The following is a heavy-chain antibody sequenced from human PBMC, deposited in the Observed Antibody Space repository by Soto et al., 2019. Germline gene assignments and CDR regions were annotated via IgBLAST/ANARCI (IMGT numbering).Heavy chain of an antibody. D-gene: IGHD6-13*01. CDR1: GYTFTGYY. V-gene: IGHV1-2*04. CDR3: ARGASLVPAAGTGPWFDP. CDR2: INPNSGGT. J-gene: IGHJ5*02. Sequence: QVQLVQSGAEVKKPGASVKVSCKASGYTFTGYYMHWVRQAPGQGLEWTGWINPNSGGTNYAQKFQGWVTMTRDTSISTAYMELSRLRSDDTAVYYCARGASLVPAAGTGPWFDPWGQGTLVTVSS.